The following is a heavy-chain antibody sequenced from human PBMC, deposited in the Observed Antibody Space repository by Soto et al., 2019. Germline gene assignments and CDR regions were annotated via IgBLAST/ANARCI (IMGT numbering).Heavy chain of an antibody. V-gene: IGHV3-23*01. J-gene: IGHJ4*02. CDR1: GFSFSSYA. CDR2: ISGSDGST. D-gene: IGHD6-13*01. Sequence: EVQLLESGGGLVQPGGSLRLSCVASGFSFSSYAMSWVRQAPGKGLEWVSVISGSDGSTYYADSVKGRFTISRDNSKNTLYLQMNSLRAEDTAVYYCAKDRERDPWYEDYWGQGTLVTVSS. CDR3: AKDRERDPWYEDY.